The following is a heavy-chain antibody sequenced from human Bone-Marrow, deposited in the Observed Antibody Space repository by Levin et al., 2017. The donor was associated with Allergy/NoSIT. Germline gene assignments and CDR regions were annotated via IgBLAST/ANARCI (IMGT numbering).Heavy chain of an antibody. Sequence: SETLSLTCAVSGGSISSSNWWSWVRQPPGKGLEWIGYIYYSGSTYYNPSLKSRVTISVDTSKNQFSLKLSSVTAADTAVYYCARTKHYSNHRGMDGWGQGTTVTVSS. CDR1: GGSISSSNW. CDR2: IYYSGST. V-gene: IGHV4-4*02. D-gene: IGHD4-11*01. CDR3: ARTKHYSNHRGMDG. J-gene: IGHJ6*02.